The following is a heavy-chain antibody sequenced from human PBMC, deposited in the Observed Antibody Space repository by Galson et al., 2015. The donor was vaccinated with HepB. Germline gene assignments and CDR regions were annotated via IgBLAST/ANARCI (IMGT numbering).Heavy chain of an antibody. D-gene: IGHD4-17*01. Sequence: TLSLTCTVSGGPIRSGNHFWSWIRQRPGKDLEWIGYIHFNGSTHYNPSLESRVTTSVDTSKNQFSLRLTSVTAADTAVYYCARLSPYGDYVGRFDPWGQGTLVAVSS. V-gene: IGHV4-31*03. J-gene: IGHJ5*02. CDR2: IHFNGST. CDR1: GGPIRSGNHF. CDR3: ARLSPYGDYVGRFDP.